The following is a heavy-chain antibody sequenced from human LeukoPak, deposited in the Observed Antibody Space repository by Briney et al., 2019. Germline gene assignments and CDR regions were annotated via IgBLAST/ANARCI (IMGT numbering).Heavy chain of an antibody. Sequence: PGGSLRLSCAASGFTFSSYGMHWVRQAPGKGLEWVAVISYDGSNKYYADSVKGRFTISRDNSKNTLYLQMNSLRAEDTAVYYCAKGVAGIHYFDYWGQGTLVTVSP. V-gene: IGHV3-30*18. D-gene: IGHD6-19*01. CDR3: AKGVAGIHYFDY. CDR2: ISYDGSNK. J-gene: IGHJ4*02. CDR1: GFTFSSYG.